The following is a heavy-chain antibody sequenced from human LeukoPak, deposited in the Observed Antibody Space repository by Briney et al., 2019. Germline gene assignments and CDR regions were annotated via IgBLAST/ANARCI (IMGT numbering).Heavy chain of an antibody. CDR1: GFSFSSYS. J-gene: IGHJ3*01. CDR2: ITGSGATT. Sequence: GGSLRLSCAASGFSFSSYSMTWVRQAPEKGLEWVSTITGSGATTYHADSVKGQFTISRDNSKDTLWLQISSLRVEHTAIYYCAKIEGAGPRGAFHVWGQGTMLIVSS. D-gene: IGHD2-21*01. CDR3: AKIEGAGPRGAFHV. V-gene: IGHV3-23*01.